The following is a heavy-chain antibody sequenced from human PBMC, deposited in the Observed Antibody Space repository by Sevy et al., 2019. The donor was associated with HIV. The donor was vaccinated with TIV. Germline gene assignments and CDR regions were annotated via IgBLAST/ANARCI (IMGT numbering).Heavy chain of an antibody. D-gene: IGHD3-3*01. Sequence: ASVKVSCKASGYTFTSYDINWVRQATGQGLEWMGWMNPNSGNTGYAQKFQGRVIMTRNTSITTAYMELSSLKSEDTAVYYCAKGYYGFWSGYYYGMDVWGQWTTVTVSS. J-gene: IGHJ6*02. V-gene: IGHV1-8*01. CDR1: GYTFTSYD. CDR3: AKGYYGFWSGYYYGMDV. CDR2: MNPNSGNT.